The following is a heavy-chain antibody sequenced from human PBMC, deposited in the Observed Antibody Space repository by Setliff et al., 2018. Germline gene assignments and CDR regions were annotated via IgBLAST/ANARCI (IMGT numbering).Heavy chain of an antibody. D-gene: IGHD2-2*01. V-gene: IGHV1-18*01. CDR3: ARGPPDFVVVPAAAKFDY. CDR2: TSA. Sequence: ASVKVSCKTSGYTFTNYGTNWVRQAPGQGLEWMGWTSAYAQKFQGRVTMTTDTPTSTAYMELRSLRSDDTAVHFCARGPPDFVVVPAAAKFDYWGQGTLVTVSS. CDR1: GYTFTNYG. J-gene: IGHJ4*02.